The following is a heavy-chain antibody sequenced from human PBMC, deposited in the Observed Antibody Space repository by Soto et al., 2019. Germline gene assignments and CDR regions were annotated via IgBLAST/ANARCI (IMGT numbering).Heavy chain of an antibody. CDR3: AHNADYHTRAHYQN. CDR1: GFSLRSTGVG. Sequence: QITLKESGPTLVNPTQTLTLTCRFSGFSLRSTGVGVGWIRQPPRKALEWLALIYWDDDKRYNPSLKSRLAITKDTSKNQVVLTMTNMDPVDTATYYCAHNADYHTRAHYQNWGQGTLVTVSS. D-gene: IGHD2-2*01. J-gene: IGHJ4*02. V-gene: IGHV2-5*02. CDR2: IYWDDDK.